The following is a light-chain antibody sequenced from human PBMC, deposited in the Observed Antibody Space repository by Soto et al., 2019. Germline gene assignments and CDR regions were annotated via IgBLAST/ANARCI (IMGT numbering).Light chain of an antibody. CDR2: EVS. CDR1: SSDVGGYNY. V-gene: IGLV2-8*01. Sequence: QSALTQPPSASGSPGQSVTISCTGTSSDVGGYNYVSWYQQHPGKAPKLMISEVSKRPPGVPDRCSGSKSGNTASLTVSGRQSEDEADYACSSLAGNNNLVFGGGTQLTVL. J-gene: IGLJ2*01. CDR3: SSLAGNNNLV.